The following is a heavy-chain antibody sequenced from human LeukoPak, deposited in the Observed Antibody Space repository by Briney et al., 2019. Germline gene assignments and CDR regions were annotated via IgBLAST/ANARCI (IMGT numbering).Heavy chain of an antibody. CDR2: IYYTGST. CDR3: ARGRALAH. J-gene: IGHJ4*02. CDR1: GGSISTYY. V-gene: IGHV4-59*12. Sequence: SETLSLTCTVSGGSISTYYWSWIRQPPGKGLEWIGYIYYTGSTSYNPSLKSRVTISVDTSKNQFSLKLSSVTAADTAVYYCARGRALAHWGQGTLVTVSS.